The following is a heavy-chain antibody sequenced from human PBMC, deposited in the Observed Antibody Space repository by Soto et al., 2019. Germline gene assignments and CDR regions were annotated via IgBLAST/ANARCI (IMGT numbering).Heavy chain of an antibody. J-gene: IGHJ4*02. CDR1: GFTVSNNY. CDR2: IYSGGYT. Sequence: EVQLVESGGGLIQPGGSLRLSCAVSGFTVSNNYMSWVRQAPGKGLEGVSVIYSGGYTAYGDSVKGRFTISRDNSNIPLFLQRNSRGADDPAGYWWATQPGGGGYWGQGTLVTVSS. CDR3: ATQPGGGGY. V-gene: IGHV3-53*01. D-gene: IGHD3-10*01.